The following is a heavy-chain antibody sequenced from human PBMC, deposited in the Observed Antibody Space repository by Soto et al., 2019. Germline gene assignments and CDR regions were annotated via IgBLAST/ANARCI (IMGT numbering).Heavy chain of an antibody. V-gene: IGHV4-61*08. CDR2: TYYNGDT. Sequence: SETLSLTCTVSDDSFRGAEYYWSWIRQPLGKGPEWIGYTYYNGDTKYNPALRSRVTMSEDTSKNQFSLRLSSVTAADTAVYFCARGPAYINGWRTFDLWGRGILAT. CDR1: DDSFRGAEYY. J-gene: IGHJ4*02. CDR3: ARGPAYINGWRTFDL. D-gene: IGHD6-19*01.